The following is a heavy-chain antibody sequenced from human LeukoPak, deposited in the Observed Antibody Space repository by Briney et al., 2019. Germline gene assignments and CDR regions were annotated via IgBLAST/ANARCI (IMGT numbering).Heavy chain of an antibody. CDR2: IGLSGYPL. V-gene: IGHV3-11*04. CDR1: GFPFSRFY. Sequence: GGSLRLSCAVSGFPFSRFYMSWIRQAPGKGLEWISYIGLSGYPLDYADSVRGRFTISRDNAKNSLYLEMNSLRAEDTAVYDCARKDFSSGSFSYWGQGTLVTVSS. D-gene: IGHD3-22*01. J-gene: IGHJ4*02. CDR3: ARKDFSSGSFSY.